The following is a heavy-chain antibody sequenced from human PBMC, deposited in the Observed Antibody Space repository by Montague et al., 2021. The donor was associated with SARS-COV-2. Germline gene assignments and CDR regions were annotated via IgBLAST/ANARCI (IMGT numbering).Heavy chain of an antibody. CDR3: ARGHLSVSMIVVVFTSASYYFDY. CDR1: GGSFGDDH. J-gene: IGHJ4*02. Sequence: SETLSLTCAVYGGSFGDDHWSWIRQPPGKGLEWIGDIKQSGRTNYNPSLKSRVTISVDTSKNQFSLKLTSVTAADTAVYFCARGHLSVSMIVVVFTSASYYFDYWGQGAQVAVSS. CDR2: IKQSGRT. D-gene: IGHD3-22*01. V-gene: IGHV4-34*01.